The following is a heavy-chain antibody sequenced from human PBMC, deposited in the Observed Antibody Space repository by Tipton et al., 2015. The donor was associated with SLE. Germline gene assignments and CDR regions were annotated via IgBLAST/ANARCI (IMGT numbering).Heavy chain of an antibody. Sequence: TLSLTCTVSGGSISSYYWSWIRQPAGKGLEWIGRIYTSGSTNYNPPLKSRVTMSVDTSKNQFSLKLSSVTAADTAVYYCARVDSSSWTDWYFDLWGRGTLVTVSS. J-gene: IGHJ2*01. CDR3: ARVDSSSWTDWYFDL. CDR1: GGSISSYY. V-gene: IGHV4-4*07. CDR2: IYTSGST. D-gene: IGHD6-13*01.